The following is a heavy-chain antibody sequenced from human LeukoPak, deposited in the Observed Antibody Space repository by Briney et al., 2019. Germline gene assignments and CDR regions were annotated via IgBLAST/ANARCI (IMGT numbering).Heavy chain of an antibody. CDR1: GFTLSDSG. CDR3: ARSSLGRGVSGFGY. Sequence: GGSLRLSCAASGFTLSDSGMNWVRQPPGKGLEWVSDVSSDGRAYYGDSVKGRFTVSRDNFKNTLNLQMNNLRAEDTARYYCARSSLGRGVSGFGYWGQGTVVTVSS. V-gene: IGHV3-23*01. D-gene: IGHD3-10*01. J-gene: IGHJ4*02. CDR2: VSSDGRA.